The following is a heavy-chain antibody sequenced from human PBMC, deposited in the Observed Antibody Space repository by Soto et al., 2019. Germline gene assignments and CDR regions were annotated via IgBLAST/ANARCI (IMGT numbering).Heavy chain of an antibody. CDR1: GYTFTSYG. CDR3: ARTRYFYYAAGFDP. J-gene: IGHJ5*02. CDR2: ISAYNGNT. D-gene: IGHD3-10*01. V-gene: IGHV1-18*01. Sequence: XSVKVSCTASGYTFTSYGIIWGRQAPGQGLEWMGWISAYNGNTNYAQKLQGRVTMTTDTSTSTAYMELRSLRSDDTAVYYCARTRYFYYAAGFDPWGQGTLVTVSS.